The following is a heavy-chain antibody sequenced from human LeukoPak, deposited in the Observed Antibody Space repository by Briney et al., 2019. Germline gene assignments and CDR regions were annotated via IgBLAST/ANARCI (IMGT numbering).Heavy chain of an antibody. V-gene: IGHV3-33*01. CDR2: IWYDGSNK. J-gene: IGHJ4*02. Sequence: PGGSLRLSCAASGFTFSSYGMHWVHQAPGKGLEWVAVIWYDGSNKYYADSVKGRFTISRDNSKNTLYLQMNSLRAEDTAVYYCARDGQQAGSDFDYWGQGTLVTVSS. CDR1: GFTFSSYG. CDR3: ARDGQQAGSDFDY. D-gene: IGHD6-13*01.